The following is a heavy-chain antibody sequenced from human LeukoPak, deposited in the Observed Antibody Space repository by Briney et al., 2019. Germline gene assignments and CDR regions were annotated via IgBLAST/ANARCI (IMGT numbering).Heavy chain of an antibody. CDR3: AKDRAPPKNAFDI. CDR2: ISGSGGST. CDR1: GFSFSSYA. J-gene: IGHJ3*02. V-gene: IGHV3-23*01. Sequence: GGSLRLSCAASGFSFSSYAMSWVRQAPGKGLEWVSAISGSGGSTYYADSVKGRFTISRDNSKHTLYLQMNSLRAEDPAVYYCAKDRAPPKNAFDIWGQGTMVTVSS.